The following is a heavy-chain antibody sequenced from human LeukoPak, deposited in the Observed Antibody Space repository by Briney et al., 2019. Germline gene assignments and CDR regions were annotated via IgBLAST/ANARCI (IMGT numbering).Heavy chain of an antibody. J-gene: IGHJ3*02. D-gene: IGHD4-23*01. V-gene: IGHV4-4*07. CDR3: ARPAYGGGPDAFDI. CDR1: GGSISIYY. CDR2: IYITGST. Sequence: SETLSLTCTVPGGSISIYYWSWIRQPAGKGLEWIGRIYITGSTNYNPSLKSRVTMSVDTSKNQFSLKLISMNAADTAVYYCARPAYGGGPDAFDIWGQGTMVTVSS.